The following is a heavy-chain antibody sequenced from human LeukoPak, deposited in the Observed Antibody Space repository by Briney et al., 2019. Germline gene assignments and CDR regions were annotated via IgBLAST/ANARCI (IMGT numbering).Heavy chain of an antibody. V-gene: IGHV5-51*01. CDR2: IYPGDSDT. D-gene: IGHD1-1*01. Sequence: GESLKISCKGSGYSFTSYWIGWVRQMPGKGLEWMGIIYPGDSDTRYSPSFQGQVTISADKSISTAYLQWSSLRSEDTAVYYCARGTELERLGYFDYWGQGTLVTVSS. J-gene: IGHJ4*02. CDR1: GYSFTSYW. CDR3: ARGTELERLGYFDY.